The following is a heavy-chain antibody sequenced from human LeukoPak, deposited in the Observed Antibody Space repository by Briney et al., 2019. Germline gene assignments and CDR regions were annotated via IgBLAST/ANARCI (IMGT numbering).Heavy chain of an antibody. CDR3: ARGGLSMVRGVGYGMDV. D-gene: IGHD3-10*01. J-gene: IGHJ6*02. Sequence: GASVKVSCKASGYTFTGYYMHWVRQAPGQGLEWMGWINPNSGGTNYAQKLQGRVTMTRDTSISTAYMELSRLRSDDTAVYYCARGGLSMVRGVGYGMDVWGQGTTVTVSS. CDR1: GYTFTGYY. V-gene: IGHV1-2*02. CDR2: INPNSGGT.